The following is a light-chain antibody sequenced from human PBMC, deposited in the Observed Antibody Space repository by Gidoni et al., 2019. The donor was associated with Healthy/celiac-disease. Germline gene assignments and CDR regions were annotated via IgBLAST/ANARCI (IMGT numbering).Light chain of an antibody. V-gene: IGKV3-11*01. CDR2: DAS. J-gene: IGKJ5*01. CDR3: QQRSNWPIT. CDR1: QSVSSY. Sequence: EIVLTQSPATLSLSPGERATLSCRASQSVSSYLAWYQQKPGQAPRLLIYDASSGSGTDFTLTISSLEPEDVAVYYCQQRSNWPITFGQGTRLEIK.